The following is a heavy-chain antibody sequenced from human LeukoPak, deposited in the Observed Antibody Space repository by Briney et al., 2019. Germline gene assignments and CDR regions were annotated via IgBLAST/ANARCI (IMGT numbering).Heavy chain of an antibody. J-gene: IGHJ4*02. D-gene: IGHD1-26*01. CDR2: IYTSGST. V-gene: IGHV4-4*07. CDR3: VKSGGYGLIDY. CDR1: GGSISSYY. Sequence: PSETLSLTCTVSGGSISSYYWSWIRQPAGKGLEWIGHIYTSGSTNYNPSLKSRVTMSVDTSKNQFSLRLNSVTAADTAMYYCVKSGGYGLIDYWGQGTLVTVSS.